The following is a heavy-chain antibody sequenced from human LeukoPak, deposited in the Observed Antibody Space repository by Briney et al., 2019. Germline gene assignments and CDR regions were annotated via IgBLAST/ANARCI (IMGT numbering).Heavy chain of an antibody. CDR3: AQERFDSSGYYPHFDN. J-gene: IGHJ4*02. CDR2: SGGGGGRT. CDR1: GCTFPRHA. D-gene: IGHD3-22*01. V-gene: IGHV3-23*01. Sequence: GGSLRLSCVASGCTFPRHAMGWVRQPPGKGLEWVASSGGGGGRTDYAGSVKGRFTIYRDSSRTTVSLHVNSLRADDTAGYDCAQERFDSSGYYPHFDNWGQGIRLSVS.